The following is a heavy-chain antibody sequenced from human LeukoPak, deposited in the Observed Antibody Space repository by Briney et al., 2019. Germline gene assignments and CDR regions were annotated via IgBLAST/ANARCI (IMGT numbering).Heavy chain of an antibody. CDR3: ARHAGTKWFDP. D-gene: IGHD4-17*01. V-gene: IGHV4-39*01. Sequence: SSATLSLTCTVTGGSISSSSYYWGWIRQPPGKGLEWIGSIYYSGSTYYNPSLKSRVTISVDTSKNQFSLKLSSVTAADTAVYYCARHAGTKWFDPCGQGTLVTVSS. J-gene: IGHJ5*02. CDR1: GGSISSSSYY. CDR2: IYYSGST.